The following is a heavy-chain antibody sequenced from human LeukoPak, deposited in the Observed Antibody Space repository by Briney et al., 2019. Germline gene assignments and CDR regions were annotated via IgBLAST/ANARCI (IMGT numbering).Heavy chain of an antibody. J-gene: IGHJ4*02. CDR1: GFTFNTYS. Sequence: GGSLRLSCVASGFTFNTYSMNWVRQAPGKGLEWVSYISYSGTSIYYAGSVKGRFTISRDSAKNSLYLQINSLRAEDTAVYYCATSANGVQLWRSLHYWGQGTLVTVSS. CDR2: ISYSGTSI. V-gene: IGHV3-48*01. D-gene: IGHD1-1*01. CDR3: ATSANGVQLWRSLHY.